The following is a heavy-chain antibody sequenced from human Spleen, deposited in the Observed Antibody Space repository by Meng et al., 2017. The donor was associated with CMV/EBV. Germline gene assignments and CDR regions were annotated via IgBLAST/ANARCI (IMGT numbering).Heavy chain of an antibody. CDR2: LHYDGSYK. D-gene: IGHD3-3*01. CDR1: GFTFSGYG. V-gene: IGHV3-30*02. Sequence: GGSLRLSCAASGFTFSGYGMHWVRQAPGKGLEWVTFLHYDGSYKYYADFVKGRFTISRDTSKDTLYLQMNSLRTEDTAVYYCARATYDFWYDYWGQGTLVTVSS. CDR3: ARATYDFWYDY. J-gene: IGHJ4*02.